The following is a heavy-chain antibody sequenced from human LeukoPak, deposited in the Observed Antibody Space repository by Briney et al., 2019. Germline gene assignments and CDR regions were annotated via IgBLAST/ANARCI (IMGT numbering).Heavy chain of an antibody. V-gene: IGHV3-74*01. CDR2: INSDGSST. CDR3: ARDYGRSRDYGMDV. J-gene: IGHJ6*02. CDR1: GFTFSNYW. Sequence: GGSLRLSCAASGFTFSNYWMHWVRQAPGKGLVWVSRINSDGSSTTHADSVKGRFTIFRDNAKNTLYLQMNSLRAEDTAVYYCARDYGRSRDYGMDVWGQGTTVTVSS. D-gene: IGHD3-10*01.